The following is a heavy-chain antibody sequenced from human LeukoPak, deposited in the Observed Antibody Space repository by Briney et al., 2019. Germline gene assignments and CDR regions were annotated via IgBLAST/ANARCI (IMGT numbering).Heavy chain of an antibody. J-gene: IGHJ5*02. CDR1: GFTFSSYS. D-gene: IGHD6-19*01. V-gene: IGHV3-48*04. Sequence: SGGSLRLSCAASGFTFSSYSMNWVRQAPGKGLEWVSYISSSASTIYYADSVKGRFTISRDNAKNSLYLQMNSLRAEDTAVYYCARGVFYSSDYSNCFDPWGQGTLVTVSS. CDR2: ISSSASTI. CDR3: ARGVFYSSDYSNCFDP.